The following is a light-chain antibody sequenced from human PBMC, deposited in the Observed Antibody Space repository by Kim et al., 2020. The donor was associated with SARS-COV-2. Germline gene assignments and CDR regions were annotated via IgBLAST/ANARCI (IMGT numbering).Light chain of an antibody. V-gene: IGKV3-11*01. CDR2: GAS. CDR1: QTIITY. J-gene: IGKJ4*01. CDR3: QQRSSWPLT. Sequence: LSPGERATLSCRASQTIITYLAWYQQKPGRAPRLLIYGASNRATGIPARFSGSGSGTDFTLTISSLEPEDFAVYYCQQRSSWPLTFGGGTKVDIK.